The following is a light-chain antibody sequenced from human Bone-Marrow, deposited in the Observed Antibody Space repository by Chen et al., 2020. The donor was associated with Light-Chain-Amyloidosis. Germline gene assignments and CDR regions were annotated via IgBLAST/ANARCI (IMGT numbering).Light chain of an antibody. CDR2: EVS. CDR1: SSDVGGYNY. V-gene: IGLV2-14*01. Sequence: QSALTQPASVSGSPGQSITISCTGTSSDVGGYNYVSWDQQHPGKAPKLMIYEVSNRPSGVSSRFSGSKSGNTASLTISGLQAEDEADYYCSSYTSSSTLFGGGTKLTVL. CDR3: SSYTSSSTL. J-gene: IGLJ2*01.